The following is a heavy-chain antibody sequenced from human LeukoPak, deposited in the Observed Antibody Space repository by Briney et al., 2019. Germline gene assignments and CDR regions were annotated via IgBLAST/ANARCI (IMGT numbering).Heavy chain of an antibody. CDR3: AAEQWLAPLGA. J-gene: IGHJ5*02. V-gene: IGHV1-58*02. Sequence: GASVKVSCKASGFTFTSSAMQWVRQARGQRLEWIGWIVVGSGNTNYAQKFQERVTITRDMSTSTAYMALSSLRSEDTAVYYCAAEQWLAPLGAWGQGTLVTVSS. D-gene: IGHD6-19*01. CDR2: IVVGSGNT. CDR1: GFTFTSSA.